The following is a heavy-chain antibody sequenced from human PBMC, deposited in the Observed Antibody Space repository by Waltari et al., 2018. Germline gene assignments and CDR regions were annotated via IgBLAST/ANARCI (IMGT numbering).Heavy chain of an antibody. V-gene: IGHV3-9*01. D-gene: IGHD2-15*01. Sequence: EVKLLESGGDFVQPDRSLRLNCRVSGFNFDSYTMHWVRQAPGKGLEWVADLSHNRLKIAYADSVRGRFSISRDNDKNSVYLQMNSLRPDDSALYFCVRDKGGESAGGNYLDHWGLGTMVTVSS. J-gene: IGHJ4*02. CDR2: LSHNRLKI. CDR3: VRDKGGESAGGNYLDH. CDR1: GFNFDSYT.